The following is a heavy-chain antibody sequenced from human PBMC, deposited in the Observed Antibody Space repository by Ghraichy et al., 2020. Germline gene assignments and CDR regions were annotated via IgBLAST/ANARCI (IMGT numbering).Heavy chain of an antibody. CDR1: GGSISSSSYY. Sequence: GSLRLSCTVSGGSISSSSYYWGWIRQPPGKGLEWIGSIYYSGSTYYNPSLKSRVTISVDTSKNQFSLKLSSVTAADTAVYYCARLGRRYYFDYWGQGTLVTVSS. J-gene: IGHJ4*02. V-gene: IGHV4-39*01. D-gene: IGHD3-16*01. CDR3: ARLGRRYYFDY. CDR2: IYYSGST.